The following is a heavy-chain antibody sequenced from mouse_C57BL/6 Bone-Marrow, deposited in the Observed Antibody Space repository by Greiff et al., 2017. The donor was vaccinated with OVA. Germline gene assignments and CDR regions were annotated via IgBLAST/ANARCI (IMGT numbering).Heavy chain of an antibody. D-gene: IGHD4-1*01. V-gene: IGHV1-50*01. CDR3: ARSLGRRFAY. CDR1: GYTFTSYW. Sequence: VKLQQPGAELVKPGASVKLSCKASGYTFTSYWMQWVKQRPGQGLEWIGEIDPSDSYTNYNQKFKGKATLTVDTSSSTAYMQLSSLTSEDSAVYYCARSLGRRFAYWGQGTLVTVSA. J-gene: IGHJ3*01. CDR2: IDPSDSYT.